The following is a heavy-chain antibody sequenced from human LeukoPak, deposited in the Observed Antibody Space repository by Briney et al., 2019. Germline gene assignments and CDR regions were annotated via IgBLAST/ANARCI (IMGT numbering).Heavy chain of an antibody. CDR3: ARDRQLVRGYYYYYMDV. CDR1: GFTFSSYS. CDR2: VSGSSTYI. V-gene: IGHV3-21*04. Sequence: GGSLRLSCAASGFTFSSYSMNWVRQAPGKGLEWVSTVSGSSTYIYYADSVKGRFTISRDNAKYSLYLQMNSLRAEDTALYYCARDRQLVRGYYYYYMDVWGKGTTVTVSS. J-gene: IGHJ6*03. D-gene: IGHD6-6*01.